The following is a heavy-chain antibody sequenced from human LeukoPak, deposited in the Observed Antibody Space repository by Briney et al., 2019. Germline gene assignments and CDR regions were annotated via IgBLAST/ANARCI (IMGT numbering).Heavy chain of an antibody. D-gene: IGHD6-13*01. V-gene: IGHV1-2*02. CDR1: GYTFTGYY. CDR3: ARDQTEQQLGDIDY. J-gene: IGHJ4*02. CDR2: INPNSGGT. Sequence: GASVKVSCKASGYTFTGYYMHWVRQAPGQRLEWMGWINPNSGGTNYAQKFQGRVTMTRDTSISTAYMELSRLRYDDTAVYYCARDQTEQQLGDIDYWGQGTLVTVSS.